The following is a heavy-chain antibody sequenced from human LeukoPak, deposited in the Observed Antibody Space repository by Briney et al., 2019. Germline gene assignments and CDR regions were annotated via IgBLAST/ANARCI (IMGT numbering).Heavy chain of an antibody. D-gene: IGHD6-13*01. V-gene: IGHV1-2*02. CDR2: SNPNSGGT. CDR3: AREGHIAAADSPWFDP. Sequence: SVKPSCKASVYTVTRYYMHWVRQAPGHGLEWIGWSNPNSGGTSYAQKFQGRLTMTRDTSISTAYMELSRLRSDDTAVYYCAREGHIAAADSPWFDPWGQGTLVTVSS. J-gene: IGHJ5*02. CDR1: VYTVTRYY.